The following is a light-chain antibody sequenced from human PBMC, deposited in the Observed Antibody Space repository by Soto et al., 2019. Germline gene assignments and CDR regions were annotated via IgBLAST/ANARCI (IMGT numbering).Light chain of an antibody. CDR3: QQTNSFPRT. V-gene: IGKV1-12*01. CDR2: VAS. J-gene: IGKJ4*01. Sequence: DIQMTQSPSSVSATVGDRVTITCRASQDVSSWLAWYQQKPGKAPKLLIYVASSLQTGVPSRFSGSGAGTNFTLTISSLQPEDFATYFCQQTNSFPRTFGGGTKVEIK. CDR1: QDVSSW.